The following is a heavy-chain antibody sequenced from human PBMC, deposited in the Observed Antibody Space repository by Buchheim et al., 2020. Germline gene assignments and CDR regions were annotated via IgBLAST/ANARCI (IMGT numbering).Heavy chain of an antibody. CDR3: ARGGSDYGNFYYAMDV. CDR1: GGAISSTTW. V-gene: IGHV4-4*02. J-gene: IGHJ6*02. CDR2: IFQSGST. Sequence: QVQLQESGPGLVKPSGTLSLTCAVSGGAISSTTWRAWVRQPPGKGLEWIGEIFQSGSTNYNPSLKSRVTISVDKSKNQFSPKLNSVTAADTAMYYCARGGSDYGNFYYAMDVWGQGTT. D-gene: IGHD4-17*01.